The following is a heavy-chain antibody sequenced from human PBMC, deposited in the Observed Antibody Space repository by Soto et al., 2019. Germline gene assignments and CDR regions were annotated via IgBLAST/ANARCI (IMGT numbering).Heavy chain of an antibody. CDR1: GGSISSGGYY. CDR2: IYYSGST. V-gene: IGHV4-31*03. D-gene: IGHD6-6*01. CDR3: ARTSRGYSSSYTFDY. J-gene: IGHJ4*02. Sequence: PSETLSLTCTVSGGSISSGGYYWSWIRQHPGKGLEWIGYIYYSGSTYYNPSLKSRVTISVDTSKNQFSLKLSSVTAADTAVYYFARTSRGYSSSYTFDYWGQGTLVTVSS.